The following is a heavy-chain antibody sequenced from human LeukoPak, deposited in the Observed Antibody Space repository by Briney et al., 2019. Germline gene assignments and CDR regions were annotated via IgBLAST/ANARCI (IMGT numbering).Heavy chain of an antibody. D-gene: IGHD6-19*01. CDR3: ARDIQSGSGWTPARGFDY. V-gene: IGHV4-59*01. CDR2: IYYSGST. CDR1: RGSISGYS. J-gene: IGHJ4*02. Sequence: PSETLSLTCTVSRGSISGYSWSWIRQSPGGGLEWIGYIYYSGSTNYNPSLKSRVTISVDTSKNQFSLKLSSVTAADTAVYYCARDIQSGSGWTPARGFDYWGQGTLVTVSS.